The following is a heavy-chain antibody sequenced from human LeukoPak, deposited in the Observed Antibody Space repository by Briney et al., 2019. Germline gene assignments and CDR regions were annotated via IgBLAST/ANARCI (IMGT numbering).Heavy chain of an antibody. CDR2: TYYRSKWYN. J-gene: IGHJ6*03. Sequence: SQTLSLTCAISGDSVSSNSAAWNWIRQSPSRGLEWLGRTYYRSKWYNDYAVSVKSRITINPDTSKNQFSLQLNSVPPEDTAVYYCARALIFSSSSGGGYYYYYMDVWGKGTTVTVSS. CDR1: GDSVSSNSAA. D-gene: IGHD6-6*01. CDR3: ARALIFSSSSGGGYYYYYMDV. V-gene: IGHV6-1*01.